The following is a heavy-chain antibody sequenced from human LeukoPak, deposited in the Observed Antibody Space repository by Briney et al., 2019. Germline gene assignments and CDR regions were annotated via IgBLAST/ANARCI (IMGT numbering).Heavy chain of an antibody. CDR3: ARPYYYDSRIDP. J-gene: IGHJ5*02. D-gene: IGHD3-22*01. CDR1: GGSISSGDYY. Sequence: SETLSLTCTVPGGSISSGDYYWSWIRQPPGKGLEWIAYMYYSGSTYYNPSLKSRVTMSADTSKNQLSLKLSSVTAADTAVHYCARPYYYDSRIDPWGQGILVTVSS. CDR2: MYYSGST. V-gene: IGHV4-30-4*01.